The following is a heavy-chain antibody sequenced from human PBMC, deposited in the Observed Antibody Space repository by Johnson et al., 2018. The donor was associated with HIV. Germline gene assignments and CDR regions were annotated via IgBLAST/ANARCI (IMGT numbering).Heavy chain of an antibody. CDR1: GFTFSSYW. D-gene: IGHD6-6*01. V-gene: IGHV3-7*05. CDR3: ARDWNEYSSSDGAFDI. J-gene: IGHJ3*02. CDR2: IKQDGSDK. Sequence: VLLVESGGGLVQPGGSLRLSCAASGFTFSSYWMHWVRQAPGKGLEWVANIKQDGSDKYYVDSVKGRFTISRDNSKNTLYLQMNSLRAEETAVYYCARDWNEYSSSDGAFDIWGQGTMVTVSS.